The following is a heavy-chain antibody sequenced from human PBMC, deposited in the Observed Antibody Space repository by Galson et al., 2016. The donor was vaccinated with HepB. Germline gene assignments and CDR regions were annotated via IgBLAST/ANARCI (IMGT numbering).Heavy chain of an antibody. V-gene: IGHV2-5*02. CDR3: AHRHPRRGNDLDV. J-gene: IGHJ6*02. Sequence: PALVKPTQTLTLTCTLSGVSLSTRGAAVVWLRQTPGKALEWLGLIYWDDDQRYSPSLKSRITITKDTSKNQVVLTMTNVDPVDRATYFCAHRHPRRGNDLDVWGQGTPVTVSS. CDR1: GVSLSTRGAA. D-gene: IGHD3-10*01. CDR2: IYWDDDQ.